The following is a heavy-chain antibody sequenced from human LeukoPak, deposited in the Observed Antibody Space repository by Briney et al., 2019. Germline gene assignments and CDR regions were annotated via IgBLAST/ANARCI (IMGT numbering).Heavy chain of an antibody. J-gene: IGHJ6*03. CDR3: AKDFSATYYYYRDV. V-gene: IGHV3-43D*03. CDR1: GFTFDDYA. D-gene: IGHD3-3*02. CDR2: ISWDGGST. Sequence: GGSLRLSCAASGFTFDDYAMHWVRQAPGKGLEWVSLISWDGGSTYYADSVKGRFTISRDNSKNSLYLQMNSLRAEDTALYYCAKDFSATYYYYRDVGGKGTRVTVSS.